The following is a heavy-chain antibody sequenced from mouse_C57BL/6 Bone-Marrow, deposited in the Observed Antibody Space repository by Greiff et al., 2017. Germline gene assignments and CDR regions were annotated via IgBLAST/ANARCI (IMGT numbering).Heavy chain of an antibody. D-gene: IGHD3-2*02. CDR3: ARSSSVPLFAY. J-gene: IGHJ3*01. V-gene: IGHV1-61*01. Sequence: VQLQQPGAELVRPGSSVKLSCKASGYTFTSYWMDWVKQRPGQGLEWIGNIYPSDSETHYNQKFKDKATLTVDKSSSTAYMQLSSLTSEDSAVYYCARSSSVPLFAYWGQGTLVTVSA. CDR2: IYPSDSET. CDR1: GYTFTSYW.